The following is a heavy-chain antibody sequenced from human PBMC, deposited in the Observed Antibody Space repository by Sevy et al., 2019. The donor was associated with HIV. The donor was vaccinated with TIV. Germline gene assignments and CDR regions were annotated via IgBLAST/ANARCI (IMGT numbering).Heavy chain of an antibody. V-gene: IGHV3-11*05. CDR2: ISTRSTYT. J-gene: IGHJ6*02. CDR1: GFIFSDYY. D-gene: IGHD1-1*01. CDR3: AREKRQDYYYYGMDV. Sequence: GGSLRLSCAASGFIFSDYYMSWIRQAPGKGLEWLSYISTRSTYTNYADSVKGRFTISRDNAKNSLYLKMNSLRAEDTAVYYCAREKRQDYYYYGMDVWGQGTTVTVSS.